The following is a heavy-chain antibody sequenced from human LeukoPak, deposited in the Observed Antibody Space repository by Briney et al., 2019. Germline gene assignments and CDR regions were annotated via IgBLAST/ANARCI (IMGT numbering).Heavy chain of an antibody. Sequence: PGGSLRLSCAASGFTFSSYGMHWVRQAPGKGLEWVAVISYDGSNKYYADSVKGRFTISRDNSKNTLYLQMNSLRAEDTAVHYCARADSSGCYSDAFDIWGRGTMVTVSS. D-gene: IGHD3-22*01. CDR1: GFTFSSYG. CDR2: ISYDGSNK. J-gene: IGHJ3*02. V-gene: IGHV3-30*03. CDR3: ARADSSGCYSDAFDI.